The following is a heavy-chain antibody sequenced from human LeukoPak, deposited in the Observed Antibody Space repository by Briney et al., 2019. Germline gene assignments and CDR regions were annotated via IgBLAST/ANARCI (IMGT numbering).Heavy chain of an antibody. J-gene: IGHJ4*02. D-gene: IGHD6-19*01. V-gene: IGHV3-48*04. CDR3: ASDYGYSSGRFDY. Sequence: GGSLRLSCAASGFTFSSYSMNWVRQAPGKGLEWVSYISSSSSTIYYADSVKGRFTISRDNAKNSLYLQMNSLRAEDTAVYYCASDYGYSSGRFDYWGQGTLVTVXS. CDR1: GFTFSSYS. CDR2: ISSSSSTI.